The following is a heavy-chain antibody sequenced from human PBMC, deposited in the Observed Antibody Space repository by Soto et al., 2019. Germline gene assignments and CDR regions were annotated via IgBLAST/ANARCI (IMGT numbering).Heavy chain of an antibody. D-gene: IGHD2-15*01. J-gene: IGHJ6*02. CDR2: INAGNGNT. V-gene: IGHV1-3*01. Sequence: GASVKVSCKASGYTFTSYAMHWVRQAPGQRLEWMGWINAGNGNTKYSQKFQGRVTITRDTSASTAYMELSSLRSEDTAVYYCARVLGYCSGGTCYSIYGAMDVWGQGTTVTVSS. CDR3: ARVLGYCSGGTCYSIYGAMDV. CDR1: GYTFTSYA.